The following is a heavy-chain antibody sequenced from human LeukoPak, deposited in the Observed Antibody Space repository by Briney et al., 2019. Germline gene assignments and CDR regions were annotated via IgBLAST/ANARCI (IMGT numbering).Heavy chain of an antibody. CDR2: IYYSGST. D-gene: IGHD7-27*01. CDR3: ARQNWGYAVSGFDY. V-gene: IGHV4-39*01. Sequence: SETLFLTCTVSGGSISSSSYYWGWIRQPPGKGLEWIGSIYYSGSTYYNPSLKSPVTISVDTSKTQFSLKLSSVTAADTAVYYCARQNWGYAVSGFDYWGQGTLVTVSS. CDR1: GGSISSSSYY. J-gene: IGHJ4*02.